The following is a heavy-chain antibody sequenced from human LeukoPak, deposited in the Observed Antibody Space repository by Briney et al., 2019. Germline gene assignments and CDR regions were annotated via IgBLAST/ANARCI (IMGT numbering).Heavy chain of an antibody. CDR2: IIPILGIA. CDR3: VPGDEVTTVY. V-gene: IGHV1-69*04. Sequence: GASVKVSCKASGGTFSSCAISWVRQAPGQGLEWMGRIIPILGIANYAQKFQGRVTITADKSTSTAYMELSSLRSEDTAVYYCVPGDEVTTVYWGQGTLVTVSS. J-gene: IGHJ4*02. CDR1: GGTFSSCA. D-gene: IGHD5-18*01.